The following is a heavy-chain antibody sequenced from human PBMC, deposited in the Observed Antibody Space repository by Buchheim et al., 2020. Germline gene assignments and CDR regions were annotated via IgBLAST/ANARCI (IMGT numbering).Heavy chain of an antibody. CDR3: AKYGELLPRYYYYYGMDV. CDR2: ISYDGSNK. Sequence: QVQLVESGGGVVQPGRSLRLSCAASGFTFSSYGMHWVRQAPGKGLEWVAVISYDGSNKYYADSVKGRFTISRDNSKNTLYLQMNSLRAEDTAVYYCAKYGELLPRYYYYYGMDVWGQGTT. V-gene: IGHV3-30*18. D-gene: IGHD1-26*01. CDR1: GFTFSSYG. J-gene: IGHJ6*02.